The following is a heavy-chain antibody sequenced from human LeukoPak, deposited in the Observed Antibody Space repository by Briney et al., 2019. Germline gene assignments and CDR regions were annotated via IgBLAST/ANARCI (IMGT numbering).Heavy chain of an antibody. V-gene: IGHV3-21*01. D-gene: IGHD3-10*01. CDR1: GFTFSSYS. J-gene: IGHJ6*02. CDR3: ARPSDWFGELCGMDV. Sequence: GGSLRLSCAASGFTFSSYSMNWVRQAPGKGLEWVSSVSSSSYIYYADSVKGRFTISRDNAKNSLYLQMNSLRAEDTAVYYCARPSDWFGELCGMDVWGQGTTVTVSS. CDR2: VSSSSYI.